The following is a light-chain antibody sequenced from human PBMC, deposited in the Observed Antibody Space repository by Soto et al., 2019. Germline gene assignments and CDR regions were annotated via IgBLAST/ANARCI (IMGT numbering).Light chain of an antibody. CDR3: LSYAGTAYV. Sequence: QSVLTQPPSASGTPEQRVTISCSGRSSNIGSNTVNWYQQLPGTAPKLLIYSNNQRPSGVPDRFSGSKSGTSASLAISGLQSEDEADYYCLSYAGTAYVFGTVNKVTVL. CDR2: SNN. J-gene: IGLJ1*01. CDR1: SSNIGSNT. V-gene: IGLV1-44*01.